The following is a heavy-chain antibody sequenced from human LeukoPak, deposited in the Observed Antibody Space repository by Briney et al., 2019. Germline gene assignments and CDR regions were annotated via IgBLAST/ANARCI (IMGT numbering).Heavy chain of an antibody. CDR2: IYHSGST. CDR3: ASLSRLGELSSPYFDY. J-gene: IGHJ4*02. D-gene: IGHD3-16*02. Sequence: SETLSLTCAVSGGSISSSNWWSWVRQPPGKGLEWIGEIYHSGSTNYNPSLKSRVTISVDKSKNQFSLKLSSVTAADTAVYYCASLSRLGELSSPYFDYWGQGTLVTVSS. V-gene: IGHV4-4*02. CDR1: GGSISSSNW.